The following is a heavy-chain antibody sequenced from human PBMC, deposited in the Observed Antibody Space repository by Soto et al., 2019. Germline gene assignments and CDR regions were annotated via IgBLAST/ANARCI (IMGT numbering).Heavy chain of an antibody. CDR3: ARVERGTATAVVDAFDI. CDR2: MSHSGGT. Sequence: QVQLQQWGAGLLKPSETLSLTCAVYGGFVSSGSYYWSWIRQPPGKGLEWIGEMSHSGGTHFNPSRSSRVTISVDTCKNQFSLKMSSVTAAVTALYYCARVERGTATAVVDAFDIWGPGTMVTVSS. J-gene: IGHJ3*02. CDR1: GGFVSSGSYY. V-gene: IGHV4-34*01. D-gene: IGHD2-21*02.